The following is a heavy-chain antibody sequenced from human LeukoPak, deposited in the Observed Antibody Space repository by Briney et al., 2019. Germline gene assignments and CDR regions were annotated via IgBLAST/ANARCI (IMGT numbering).Heavy chain of an antibody. CDR3: ARDLHPRLAGFFDY. CDR1: GFTVISNY. Sequence: GGSLRLSCAASGFTVISNYMSWVRQAQGKGLEWVSVIYSGGNTYYADSVEGRFTISRDNSKNTLYLQMKSLRAEDTALYYCARDLHPRLAGFFDYWGQGTLVTVSS. D-gene: IGHD3-3*02. J-gene: IGHJ4*02. V-gene: IGHV3-53*01. CDR2: IYSGGNT.